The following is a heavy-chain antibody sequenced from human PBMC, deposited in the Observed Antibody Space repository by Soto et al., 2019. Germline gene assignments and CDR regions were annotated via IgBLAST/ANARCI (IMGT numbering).Heavy chain of an antibody. CDR1: GGTFSSYT. V-gene: IGHV1-69*02. CDR2: IIPILGIA. CDR3: ARAENDDGDLLCY. D-gene: IGHD4-17*01. Sequence: QVQLVQSGAEVKKPGSSVKVSCKASGGTFSSYTISWVRQAPGQGLEWMGRIIPILGIANYAQKFQGRVTITADKSTSTAYMELSSLRSEDTAVYYCARAENDDGDLLCYWGQGTLVTVSS. J-gene: IGHJ4*02.